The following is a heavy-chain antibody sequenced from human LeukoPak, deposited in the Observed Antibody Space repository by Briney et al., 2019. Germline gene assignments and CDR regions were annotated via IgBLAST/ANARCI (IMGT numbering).Heavy chain of an antibody. J-gene: IGHJ5*02. V-gene: IGHV4-59*11. CDR3: ARFSSGSNWFDA. CDR2: MSYSGNT. Sequence: PSEALSLTCTVSGASISSQFWSWIRQPPGKRPEYIGYMSYSGNTNYNPSLKSRVTISLDTSKNQFSLKLSSLTAADTAVYYCARFSSGSNWFDAWGQGTLVTVSS. CDR1: GASISSQF.